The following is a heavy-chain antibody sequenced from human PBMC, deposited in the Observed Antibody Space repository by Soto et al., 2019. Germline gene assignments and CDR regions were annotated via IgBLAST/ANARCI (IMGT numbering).Heavy chain of an antibody. CDR2: IIPISETT. CDR3: ARSQGSSTSLEIYYYYYYGMDV. CDR1: GGTFSSYA. J-gene: IGHJ6*02. Sequence: QVQLVQSGAEVKKPGSSVKVSCKASGGTFSSYAISWVRQAPGQGLEWMGGIIPISETTNYAQKFQVRVMITADESKSTAYMELSSLRSEDTAVYYCARSQGSSTSLEIYYYYYYGMDVWGQGTTVTVSS. D-gene: IGHD2-2*01. V-gene: IGHV1-69*01.